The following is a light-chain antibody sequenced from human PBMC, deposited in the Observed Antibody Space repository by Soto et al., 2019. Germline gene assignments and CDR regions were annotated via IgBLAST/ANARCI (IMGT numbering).Light chain of an antibody. CDR3: QQYYSTPPLT. CDR1: QSVLYSSNNKNY. J-gene: IGKJ4*01. CDR2: WAS. V-gene: IGKV4-1*01. Sequence: DMMRTQSPDSLAVSLGERATINCKSSQSVLYSSNNKNYLAWYQQKPGQPPKLLIYWASTRESGVPDRFSGSGSGTDFTLTISSLQAEDVAVYYCQQYYSTPPLTFGGGTKVDIK.